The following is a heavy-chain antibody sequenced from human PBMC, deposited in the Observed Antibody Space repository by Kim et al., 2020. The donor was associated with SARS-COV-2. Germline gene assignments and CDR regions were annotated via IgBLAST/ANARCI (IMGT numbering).Heavy chain of an antibody. D-gene: IGHD1-26*01. V-gene: IGHV4-4*07. Sequence: SNPSLKSRVTMSVDTSKNQFSLKLSSVTAADTAVYYCARDRGSYYADFDYWGQGTLVTVSS. CDR3: ARDRGSYYADFDY. J-gene: IGHJ4*02.